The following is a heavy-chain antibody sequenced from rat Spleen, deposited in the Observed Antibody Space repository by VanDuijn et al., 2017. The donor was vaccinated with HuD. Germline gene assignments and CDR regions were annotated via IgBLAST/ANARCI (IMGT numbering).Heavy chain of an antibody. Sequence: EVQLVEAGGGLVQPGRSLKLSCAASGFTFSNYYMAWVRQAPTKGLEWVASISTSGGSTYYRDSVKGRFTISRDHAKSTLFLQMDSLRSEDTATYYCARRHYGYTDYFDYWGQGVMVPVSA. V-gene: IGHV5-25*01. CDR3: ARRHYGYTDYFDY. D-gene: IGHD1-11*01. CDR2: ISTSGGST. CDR1: GFTFSNYY. J-gene: IGHJ2*01.